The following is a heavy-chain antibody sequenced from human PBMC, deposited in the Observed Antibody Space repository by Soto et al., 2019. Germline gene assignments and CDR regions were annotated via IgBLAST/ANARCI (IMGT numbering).Heavy chain of an antibody. CDR3: SRRQFGIGWTLDS. CDR2: VYHTDSA. Sequence: SETLSLTCAVSGGSITTYYWCWIRKAPAKGLEWIGNVYHTDSADYNSSLRSRVTISVDTSKSQVSLNMNSVTASDTAVYYCSRRQFGIGWTLDSWGQGALVTVSS. J-gene: IGHJ4*02. V-gene: IGHV4-59*13. CDR1: GGSITTYY. D-gene: IGHD2-2*03.